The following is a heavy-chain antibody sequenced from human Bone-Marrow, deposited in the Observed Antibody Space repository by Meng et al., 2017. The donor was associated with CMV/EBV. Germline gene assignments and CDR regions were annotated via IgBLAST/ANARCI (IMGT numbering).Heavy chain of an antibody. V-gene: IGHV4-38-2*02. J-gene: IGHJ5*02. CDR3: ARGSTSRVVQPLLDWFDP. CDR1: GGSISSGYY. Sequence: SETLSLTCTVSGGSISSGYYWGWIRQPPGKGLEWMGSLSHRGSVYDKPSLQSRVTISVDTSKNQFSLKLSSVTAADTAVYYCARGSTSRVVQPLLDWFDPWGQGTLVTVSS. D-gene: IGHD2-15*01. CDR2: LSHRGSV.